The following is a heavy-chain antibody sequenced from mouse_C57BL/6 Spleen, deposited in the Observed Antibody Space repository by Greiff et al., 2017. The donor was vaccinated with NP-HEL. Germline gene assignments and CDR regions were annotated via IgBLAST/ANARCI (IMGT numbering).Heavy chain of an antibody. Sequence: EVQLQQSGPELVKPGASVKISCKASGYTFTDYYMNWVKQSHGKSLEWIGDINPNNGGTSYNQKFKGKATLTVDKSSSTAYMELRSLTSEDSAVYYCAREYGNYVYYAMDYWGQGTSVTVSS. CDR2: INPNNGGT. J-gene: IGHJ4*01. V-gene: IGHV1-26*01. CDR1: GYTFTDYY. D-gene: IGHD2-1*01. CDR3: AREYGNYVYYAMDY.